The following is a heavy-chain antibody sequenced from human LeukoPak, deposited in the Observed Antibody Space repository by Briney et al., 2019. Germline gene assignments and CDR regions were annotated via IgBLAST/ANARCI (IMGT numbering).Heavy chain of an antibody. CDR3: ARPSGTWGAFDI. Sequence: PGGSLRLSCAASGFTFSIYEMNWVRQAPGKGLEWVAVIWNDGSNKYYADSVKGRFTISRDNSKNTLYLQMNSLRVEDTAVYYCARPSGTWGAFDIWGQGTMVTVSS. D-gene: IGHD1-1*01. J-gene: IGHJ3*02. CDR1: GFTFSIYE. V-gene: IGHV3-33*08. CDR2: IWNDGSNK.